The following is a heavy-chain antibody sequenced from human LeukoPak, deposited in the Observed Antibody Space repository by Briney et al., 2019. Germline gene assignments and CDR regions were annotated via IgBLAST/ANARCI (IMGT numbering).Heavy chain of an antibody. D-gene: IGHD3-22*01. Sequence: SVKVSCKASGGTFSSYAISWVRQAPGQGLEWRGRIIPILGIANYAQKFQGRVTITADKSTSTAYIELSSLRSEDTAVYYCASLSSTAIVVVNDAFDIWGQGTMVTVSS. V-gene: IGHV1-69*04. CDR1: GGTFSSYA. CDR2: IIPILGIA. CDR3: ASLSSTAIVVVNDAFDI. J-gene: IGHJ3*02.